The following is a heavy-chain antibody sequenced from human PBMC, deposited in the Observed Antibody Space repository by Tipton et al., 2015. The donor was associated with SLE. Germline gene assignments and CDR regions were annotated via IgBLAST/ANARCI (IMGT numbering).Heavy chain of an antibody. Sequence: TLSLTCTVFGGSISNRAYYWGWIRQPPGRGLEWIGSIYYTGRTYYNPSLKSRVTLSLDTSKDQFSLNLGSVTAADTAVYSCARDFRGRIIANRETMGDYLHYYMDVWGKGTTVTVSS. J-gene: IGHJ6*03. D-gene: IGHD3-10*01. V-gene: IGHV4-39*07. CDR3: ARDFRGRIIANRETMGDYLHYYMDV. CDR2: IYYTGRT. CDR1: GGSISNRAYY.